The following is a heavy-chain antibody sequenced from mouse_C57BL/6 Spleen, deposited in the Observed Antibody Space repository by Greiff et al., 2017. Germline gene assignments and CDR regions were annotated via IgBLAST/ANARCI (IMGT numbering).Heavy chain of an antibody. J-gene: IGHJ4*01. CDR2: ISDGGSYT. Sequence: EVHLVESGGGLVKPGGSLKLSCAASGFTFSSYAMSWVRQTPEKRLEWVATISDGGSYTYYPDNVKGRFTISRDNAKNNLYLQMSHLKSEDTAMYYCARDLYYGYDETYYYAMDYWGQGTSVTVSS. D-gene: IGHD2-2*01. CDR1: GFTFSSYA. V-gene: IGHV5-4*01. CDR3: ARDLYYGYDETYYYAMDY.